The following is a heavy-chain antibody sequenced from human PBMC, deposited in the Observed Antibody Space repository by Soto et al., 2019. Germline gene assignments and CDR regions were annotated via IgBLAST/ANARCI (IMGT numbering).Heavy chain of an antibody. J-gene: IGHJ3*02. V-gene: IGHV1-46*01. CDR3: ARDKGGGYYYDSSGYYYGAFDI. Sequence: ASVKVSCKASGYTFTSYYMHWVRQAPGQGLEWMGIINPSGGSTSYAQKFQGRVTMTRDTSTSTVYMELSSLRSEDTAVYYCARDKGGGYYYDSSGYYYGAFDIWGQGTMVTVSS. CDR1: GYTFTSYY. CDR2: INPSGGST. D-gene: IGHD3-22*01.